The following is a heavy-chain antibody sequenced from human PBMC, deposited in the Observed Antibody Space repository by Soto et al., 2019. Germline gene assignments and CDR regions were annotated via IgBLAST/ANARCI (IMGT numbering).Heavy chain of an antibody. V-gene: IGHV3-21*01. CDR3: ARDGKRGYDFEN. CDR1: GFSFSIYA. CDR2: INGGSNYI. D-gene: IGHD1-1*01. Sequence: GGSLRLSCAASGFSFSIYAMDWVRQAPGKGLEWLSYINGGSNYIFYADSVKGRFTISRDNAKNSLYLQMDSLSADDTAVYYCARDGKRGYDFENWGQGTLVTVSS. J-gene: IGHJ4*02.